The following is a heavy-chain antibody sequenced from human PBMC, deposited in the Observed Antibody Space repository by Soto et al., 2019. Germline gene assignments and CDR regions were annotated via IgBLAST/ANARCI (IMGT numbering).Heavy chain of an antibody. V-gene: IGHV3-30-3*01. CDR3: GLVTSRYYYYGMDV. Sequence: GGSLRLSCAASGFTFSSYAMHWVRQAPGKGLEWVAVISYDGSNKYYADSVKGRFTISRDNSKNTLYLQMNSLRAEDTAVYYCGLVTSRYYYYGMDVWGQGTTVTVSS. CDR1: GFTFSSYA. J-gene: IGHJ6*02. D-gene: IGHD2-21*02. CDR2: ISYDGSNK.